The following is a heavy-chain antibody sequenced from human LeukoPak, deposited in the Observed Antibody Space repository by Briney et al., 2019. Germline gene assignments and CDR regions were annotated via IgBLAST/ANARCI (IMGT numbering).Heavy chain of an antibody. D-gene: IGHD3-9*01. CDR1: GGSISSSSYY. CDR2: IYYSGST. J-gene: IGHJ5*02. Sequence: SETLSLTCTVSGGSISSSSYYWGWIRQPPGKGLEWIGSIYYSGSTYYNPSLKSRVTISVDTSKNQFSLKLSSVTAADTAVYYCARGTHYDIDPLNWFDPWGQGTLVTVSS. V-gene: IGHV4-39*07. CDR3: ARGTHYDIDPLNWFDP.